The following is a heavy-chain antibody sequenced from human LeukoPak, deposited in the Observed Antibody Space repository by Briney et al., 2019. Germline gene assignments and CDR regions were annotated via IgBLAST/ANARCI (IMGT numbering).Heavy chain of an antibody. J-gene: IGHJ5*02. D-gene: IGHD2/OR15-2a*01. V-gene: IGHV1-18*01. CDR2: ISAYDGDT. CDR1: GYDFTRHG. CDR3: ARDPSNSIGRMTWFDP. Sequence: ASVKVSCKASGYDFTRHGISWVRQAPGQGLEWMGWISAYDGDTKYAQNFQGRVTLTTDTSTSTAYMELRSLRSDDTAVYYCARDPSNSIGRMTWFDPWGQETLVTVSS.